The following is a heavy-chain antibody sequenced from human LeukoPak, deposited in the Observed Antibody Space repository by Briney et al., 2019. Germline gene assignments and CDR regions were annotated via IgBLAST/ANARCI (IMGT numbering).Heavy chain of an antibody. CDR1: GFTFSSYG. J-gene: IGHJ4*02. CDR2: ISGSGGST. CDR3: ARDFRPYYGSGSYYRS. Sequence: GGSLRLSCAASGFTFSSYGMSWVRQAPGKGLEWVSAISGSGGSTYYADSVKGRFTISRDNAKNSLYLQMNSLRAEDTAVYYCARDFRPYYGSGSYYRSWGQGTLVTVTS. D-gene: IGHD3-10*01. V-gene: IGHV3-23*01.